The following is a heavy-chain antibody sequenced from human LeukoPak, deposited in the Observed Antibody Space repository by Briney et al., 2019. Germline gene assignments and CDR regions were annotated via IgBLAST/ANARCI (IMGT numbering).Heavy chain of an antibody. V-gene: IGHV3-7*03. CDR3: ARDKEVYYYASGSLGY. J-gene: IGHJ4*02. CDR2: IKQDGSEK. D-gene: IGHD3-10*01. CDR1: GFTFSSYW. Sequence: GGSLRLSCEASGFTFSSYWMSWVRQAPGKGLEWVANIKQDGSEKYYVDSVKGRFTISRDNAKSSLYLQMNSLRAEDAAVYYCARDKEVYYYASGSLGYWGQGTLVTVSS.